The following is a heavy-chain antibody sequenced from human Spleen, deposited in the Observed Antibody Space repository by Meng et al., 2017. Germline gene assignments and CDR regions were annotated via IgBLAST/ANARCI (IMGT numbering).Heavy chain of an antibody. J-gene: IGHJ4*02. V-gene: IGHV1-18*01. CDR3: ARGTPGRSYSDY. Sequence: VQVLQSGAEMKTPGASDNFYCKASDYTFTGYGVSWVRQAPGQGLEWMAWLGAHDGDTSHAPKFQGRVTVSADRPTATAYMELRSLRSDDTAVYYCARGTPGRSYSDYWGQGTLVTVSS. CDR2: LGAHDGDT. CDR1: DYTFTGYG. D-gene: IGHD3-10*01.